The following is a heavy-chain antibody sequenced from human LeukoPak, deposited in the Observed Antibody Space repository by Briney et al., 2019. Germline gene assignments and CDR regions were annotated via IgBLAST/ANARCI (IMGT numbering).Heavy chain of an antibody. J-gene: IGHJ6*02. Sequence: PGGSPRLSCAASVFTFSGYWPHWVRPAPGKGLVWVSRIISDGSSTSYADSVKGRFTISRDNAKNTLYLQMNSLRAEDTAVYYCARVSERTVRGVYYYYYGMDVWGQGTTVTVSS. D-gene: IGHD3-10*01. V-gene: IGHV3-74*01. CDR1: VFTFSGYW. CDR3: ARVSERTVRGVYYYYYGMDV. CDR2: IISDGSST.